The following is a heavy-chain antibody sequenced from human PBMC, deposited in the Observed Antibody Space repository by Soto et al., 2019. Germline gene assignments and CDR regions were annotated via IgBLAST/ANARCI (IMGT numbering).Heavy chain of an antibody. Sequence: GESLKISCKAIGYTFTNYWIGWGRQTPGKGLEWMGIIFPGDSDTRYNPSFEGQVTVSADESISTAYLQWDTLNASDTAVYYCLRPNFVALTPFDFWGHGTLVTVSS. CDR2: IFPGDSDT. CDR3: LRPNFVALTPFDF. V-gene: IGHV5-51*01. D-gene: IGHD2-15*01. CDR1: GYTFTNYW. J-gene: IGHJ4*01.